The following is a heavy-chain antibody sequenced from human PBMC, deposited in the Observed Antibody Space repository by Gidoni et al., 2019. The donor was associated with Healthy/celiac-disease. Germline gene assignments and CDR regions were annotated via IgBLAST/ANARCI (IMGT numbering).Heavy chain of an antibody. CDR1: GFTFRSYA. CDR2: ISYDGSNK. D-gene: IGHD6-13*01. Sequence: QVQLVEPGGGVVQPGRSLRLSCAASGFTFRSYAMHWVRQAPGKGLEWVAVISYDGSNKYYADSVKGRFTISRDNSKNTLYLQMNSLRAEDTAVYYCARADSSSCKGGFDYWGQGTLVTVSS. J-gene: IGHJ4*02. V-gene: IGHV3-30-3*01. CDR3: ARADSSSCKGGFDY.